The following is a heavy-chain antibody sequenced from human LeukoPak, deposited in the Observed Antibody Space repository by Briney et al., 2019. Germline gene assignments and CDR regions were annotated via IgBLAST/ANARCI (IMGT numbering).Heavy chain of an antibody. CDR2: IRFDGSNI. Sequence: PGGSLRLSCAASGISFSAHGMHWVRQAPGKGLEWVAIIRFDGSNIHYADSVKGRFTISRDNAKNSLYLQMNSLRAEDTALYYCAKAASGSYYDGLNKGRMDVWGQGTTVTVSS. D-gene: IGHD1-26*01. CDR3: AKAASGSYYDGLNKGRMDV. V-gene: IGHV3-30*02. CDR1: GISFSAHG. J-gene: IGHJ6*02.